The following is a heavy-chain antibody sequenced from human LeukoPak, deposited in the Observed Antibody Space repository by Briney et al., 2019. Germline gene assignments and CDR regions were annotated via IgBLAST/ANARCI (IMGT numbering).Heavy chain of an antibody. J-gene: IGHJ4*02. Sequence: PSETLSLTCTVSGGSISSYYWSWIRQPAGKGLEWIGRIYTSGSTNYNPSLKSRVTMSVDTSKNQFSLKLSSVTAADTAVYYCARGHRTSIAVAGTGVRGFDYWGQGTLVTVSS. CDR3: ARGHRTSIAVAGTGVRGFDY. CDR1: GGSISSYY. CDR2: IYTSGST. V-gene: IGHV4-4*07. D-gene: IGHD6-19*01.